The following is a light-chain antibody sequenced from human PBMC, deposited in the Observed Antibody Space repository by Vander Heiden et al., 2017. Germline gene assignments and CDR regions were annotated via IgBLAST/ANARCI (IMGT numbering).Light chain of an antibody. V-gene: IGLV1-40*01. CDR3: QSYDDSLGIVI. Sequence: QSVLAQPPSVSGAPGQRVPVSCTGGSSNIGADYVVHWYQQLPGTAPKLLIYDNYNRPSGVPDRFSASKSGTSAFLAITGLQAEDEADYYCQSYDDSLGIVIFGGGTKLTVL. J-gene: IGLJ2*01. CDR1: SSNIGADYV. CDR2: DNY.